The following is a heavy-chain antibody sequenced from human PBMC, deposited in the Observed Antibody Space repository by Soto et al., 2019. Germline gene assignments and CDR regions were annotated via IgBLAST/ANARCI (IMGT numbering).Heavy chain of an antibody. J-gene: IGHJ4*02. Sequence: QVQLQESGPGLVKPSETLSLTCTVSGGSISSYYWSWIRQPPGKGLEWIGYIYYSGSTNYNPSLKSRVTLSVDTSKNQFSLKLSSVTAADTAVYYCARARDTIFGVVSYFDYWGQGTLVTVSS. CDR2: IYYSGST. CDR3: ARARDTIFGVVSYFDY. D-gene: IGHD3-3*01. V-gene: IGHV4-59*01. CDR1: GGSISSYY.